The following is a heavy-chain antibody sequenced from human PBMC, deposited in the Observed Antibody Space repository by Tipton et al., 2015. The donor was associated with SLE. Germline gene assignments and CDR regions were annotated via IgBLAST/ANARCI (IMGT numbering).Heavy chain of an antibody. J-gene: IGHJ4*02. CDR3: ARRVRGGWYDY. D-gene: IGHD6-19*01. Sequence: TLSLTCTVSGSSITAYYWTWIRQPPGKGLEGIGYVYYSGTTNYNPSLKSRVTISVDTSKNQFSLRLCSVTAADTAVYYCARRVRGGWYDYWGQGTLVTVSS. V-gene: IGHV4-59*01. CDR2: VYYSGTT. CDR1: GSSITAYY.